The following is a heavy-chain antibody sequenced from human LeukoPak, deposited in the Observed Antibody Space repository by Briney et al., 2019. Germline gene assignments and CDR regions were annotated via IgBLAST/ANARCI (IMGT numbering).Heavy chain of an antibody. CDR1: GEXMSSGAMY. Sequence: PSDTLYLTCIVSGEXMSSGAMYWRWLRQPPGNDLVWIGNLYYTGGNYSYNPAIKSRFTISIYTSKNQCSLKLSSVTAADTAVYYCTRDFKGEYYYDSSGYVLRAYSDAFDIWGQGTLVTVSS. CDR3: TRDFKGEYYYDSSGYVLRAYSDAFDI. J-gene: IGHJ3*02. D-gene: IGHD3-22*01. V-gene: IGHV4-30-4*02. CDR2: LYYTGGNY.